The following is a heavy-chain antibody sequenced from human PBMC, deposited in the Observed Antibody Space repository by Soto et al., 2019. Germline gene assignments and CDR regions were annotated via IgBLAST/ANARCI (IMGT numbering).Heavy chain of an antibody. CDR1: GGSISSYY. CDR3: ARGLTAMAEYY. Sequence: PSETLSLTCTVSGGSISSYYWSWIRQPPGKGLEWIGYIYYSGSTNYNPSLKSRVTISVDTSKNQFSLKLSSVTAADTAVYYCARGLTAMAEYYWGQGTLVTVPS. J-gene: IGHJ4*02. V-gene: IGHV4-59*01. D-gene: IGHD5-18*01. CDR2: IYYSGST.